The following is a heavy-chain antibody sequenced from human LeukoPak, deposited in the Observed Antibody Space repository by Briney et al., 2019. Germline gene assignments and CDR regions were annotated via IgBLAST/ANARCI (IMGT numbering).Heavy chain of an antibody. J-gene: IGHJ4*02. V-gene: IGHV3-23*01. CDR3: AKDPHPSYCPRECYGG. CDR1: RFAFSRYS. Sequence: GGSLRLSRAASRFAFSRYSMSCVRQAPGERVEYVSTISGGGYTTYYADSVRGRFTISRDNSKNTLFLQMNSLRPEDTAVYYCAKDPHPSYCPRECYGGWGQGTLVTVSS. D-gene: IGHD4/OR15-4a*01. CDR2: ISGGGYTT.